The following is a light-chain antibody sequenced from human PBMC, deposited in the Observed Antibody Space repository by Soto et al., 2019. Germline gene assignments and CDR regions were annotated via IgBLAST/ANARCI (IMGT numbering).Light chain of an antibody. CDR1: SSNIAVNY. CDR2: FND. V-gene: IGLV1-47*02. Sequence: SALTQPTSASGTPERRAPISCSGSSSNIAVNYVYWYQQLPGTAPKLLIYFNDQRPSGVPDRFSGSKSGTSASLAISGLRSEDEADYYCAAWDDSLSGHLSGNGTRFTVL. CDR3: AAWDDSLSGHL. J-gene: IGLJ1*01.